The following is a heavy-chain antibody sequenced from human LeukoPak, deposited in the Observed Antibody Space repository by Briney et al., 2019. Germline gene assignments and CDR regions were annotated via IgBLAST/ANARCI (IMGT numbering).Heavy chain of an antibody. D-gene: IGHD3-10*01. CDR2: IRSKTNDYGT. J-gene: IGHJ4*02. CDR3: AKGGVLFEWFGEFTYFDY. Sequence: GGSLRLSCAASGFTFSDSAMHWVRQASGKGLEWVGRIRSKTNDYGTAYGESVKGRVTISRDDSRNTAYLQINSLKIEDTAVYYCAKGGVLFEWFGEFTYFDYWGQGTLVTVSS. V-gene: IGHV3-73*01. CDR1: GFTFSDSA.